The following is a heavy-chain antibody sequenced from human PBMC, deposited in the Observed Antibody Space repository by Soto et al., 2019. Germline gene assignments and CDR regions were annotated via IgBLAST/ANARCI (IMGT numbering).Heavy chain of an antibody. CDR3: ARVGSGVYGSGGEY. D-gene: IGHD3-10*01. CDR1: GGSISSYY. CDR2: IYYSGST. V-gene: IGHV4-59*01. Sequence: SETLSLTCTVSGGSISSYYWSWIRQPPGKGLEWIGYIYYSGSTNYNPSLKSRVTISVDTSKNQFSLKLSSVTAADTAVYYCARVGSGVYGSGGEYWGQGTLVTVSS. J-gene: IGHJ4*02.